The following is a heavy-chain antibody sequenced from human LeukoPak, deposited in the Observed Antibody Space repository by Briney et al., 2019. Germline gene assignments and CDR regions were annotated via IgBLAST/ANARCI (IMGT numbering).Heavy chain of an antibody. CDR2: ISSSSSYI. D-gene: IGHD5-12*01. Sequence: GGSLRLSCAASGFTFSSYAMSWVRQAPGKGLEWVSSISSSSSYIYYADSVKGRFTISRDNAKNSLYLQMNSLRAEDTAVYYCARDGERWLQSPRAEVDYWGQGTLVTVSS. V-gene: IGHV3-21*01. CDR1: GFTFSSYA. J-gene: IGHJ4*02. CDR3: ARDGERWLQSPRAEVDY.